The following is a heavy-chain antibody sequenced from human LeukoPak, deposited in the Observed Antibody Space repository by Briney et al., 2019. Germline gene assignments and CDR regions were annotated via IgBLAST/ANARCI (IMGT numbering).Heavy chain of an antibody. CDR2: INGDGSIT. Sequence: GSLRLSCAASGFTFSSYYMHWVRQVPGKGLVWVSCINGDGSITKYADSVKGRFSISRDNAQNTLFLQVNSLRAEDTAVYYCAQGGSPGALDYWGQGTLVTVSS. J-gene: IGHJ4*02. D-gene: IGHD1-26*01. CDR3: AQGGSPGALDY. CDR1: GFTFSSYY. V-gene: IGHV3-74*01.